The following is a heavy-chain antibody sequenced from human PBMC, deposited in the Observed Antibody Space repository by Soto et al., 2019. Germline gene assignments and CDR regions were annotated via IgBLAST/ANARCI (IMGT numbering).Heavy chain of an antibody. CDR2: ISWNSGSI. CDR3: AKDMRSYGYNYYYYYGMDV. J-gene: IGHJ6*02. D-gene: IGHD5-18*01. V-gene: IGHV3-9*01. Sequence: SLRLSCAASGFTFDDYAMHWVRQAPGKGLEWVSGISWNSGSIGYADSVKGRFTISRDNAKNSLYLQMNSLRAEDTALYYCAKDMRSYGYNYYYYYGMDVWGQGTTVTVSS. CDR1: GFTFDDYA.